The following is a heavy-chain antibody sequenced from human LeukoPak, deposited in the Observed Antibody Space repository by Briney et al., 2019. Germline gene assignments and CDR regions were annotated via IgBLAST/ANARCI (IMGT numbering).Heavy chain of an antibody. CDR1: GGSFSSYY. CDR2: FYRSGST. J-gene: IGHJ4*02. Sequence: SETLSLTCTVSGGSFSSYYWSWIRQAPGKGLEWIGCFYRSGSTYYNPSLKSRLTISADRSKNQFSLKLRSVTAADTAVYYCARDRSEVVPFATQIDSWGQGTLVTVSS. V-gene: IGHV4-59*12. D-gene: IGHD2-2*01. CDR3: ARDRSEVVPFATQIDS.